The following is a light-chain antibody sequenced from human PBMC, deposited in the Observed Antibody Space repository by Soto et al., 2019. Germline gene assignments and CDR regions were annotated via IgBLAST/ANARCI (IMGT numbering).Light chain of an antibody. CDR3: AAWDDSLKGVV. Sequence: QSVLTQPPSASETPGQRVTISCSGSSSNIGSNTINWYQQLPGTAPKLLIYNNNQRPSGVPDRFSGSKSGTSASLAISGLQSEDEADYYCAAWDDSLKGVVFGGGTKLTVL. CDR2: NNN. V-gene: IGLV1-44*01. CDR1: SSNIGSNT. J-gene: IGLJ2*01.